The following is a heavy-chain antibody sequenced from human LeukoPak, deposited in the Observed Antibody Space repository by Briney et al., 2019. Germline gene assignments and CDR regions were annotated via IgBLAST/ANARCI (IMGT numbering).Heavy chain of an antibody. CDR3: ARGGEYTSGWFADY. J-gene: IGHJ4*02. CDR1: GFTFSSYS. D-gene: IGHD6-19*01. Sequence: PGGSLRLSCAASGFTFSSYSMNWVRQAPGKGLEWVSSISSSSSYIYYADSVKGRFTISRDNAKNSLYLQMNSLRADDTAVYYCARGGEYTSGWFADYWGQGTLVTVSS. V-gene: IGHV3-21*04. CDR2: ISSSSSYI.